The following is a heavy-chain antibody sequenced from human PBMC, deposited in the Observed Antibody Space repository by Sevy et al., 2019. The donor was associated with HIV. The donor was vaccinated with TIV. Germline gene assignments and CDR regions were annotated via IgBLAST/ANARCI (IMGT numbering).Heavy chain of an antibody. J-gene: IGHJ6*02. CDR3: ATSRYCSGGSRYGADYYYGMDV. CDR1: GFTFSSYG. D-gene: IGHD2-15*01. CDR2: IRYDGSNK. Sequence: GGSLRLSCAASGFTFSSYGMHWVRQAPGKGLEWVAFIRYDGSNKYYADSVKGRFTISRDNSKNTLYLQMNSLRAEDTAVYYCATSRYCSGGSRYGADYYYGMDVWGQGTTVTVSS. V-gene: IGHV3-30*02.